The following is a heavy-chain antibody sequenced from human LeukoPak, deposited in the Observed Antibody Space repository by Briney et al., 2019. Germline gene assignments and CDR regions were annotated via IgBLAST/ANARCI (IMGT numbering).Heavy chain of an antibody. CDR2: IYSGGNT. CDR1: GFTVSSNY. Sequence: GGSLRLSCAASGFTVSSNYMSWVRQAPGKGLEWVSVIYSGGNTYYADSVKGRFTISRDNSKNTLYLQMNSLRAEDTAVYYCARDNSGTYYLDPWGQGTLVTVSS. V-gene: IGHV3-53*01. J-gene: IGHJ5*02. D-gene: IGHD1-26*01. CDR3: ARDNSGTYYLDP.